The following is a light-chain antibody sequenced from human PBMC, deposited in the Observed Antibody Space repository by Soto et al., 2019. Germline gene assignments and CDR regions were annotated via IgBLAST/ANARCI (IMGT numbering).Light chain of an antibody. V-gene: IGKV1-9*01. J-gene: IGKJ5*01. CDR3: QQLNSSPFT. Sequence: DIQLTQSPSFLSASVGDRVTITCRASQGISSYFAWYQQKPGKAPKLLIYAASTLQSGVPSRFSGSGSATEFTLTISSLQPEDFAVYYCQQLNSSPFTFGQGTRLEIE. CDR1: QGISSY. CDR2: AAS.